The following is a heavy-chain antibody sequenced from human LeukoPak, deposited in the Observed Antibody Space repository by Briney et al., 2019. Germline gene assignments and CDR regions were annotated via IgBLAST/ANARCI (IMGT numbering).Heavy chain of an antibody. Sequence: GASVKVSCKASGYTFTSYGISWVRQAPGQGLEWMGWINPNSGGTNYAQKFQGRVTMTRDTSISTAYMELSRLRSDDTAVYYCASGYCSGGSCPARWGQGTLVTVSS. D-gene: IGHD2-15*01. V-gene: IGHV1-2*02. J-gene: IGHJ4*02. CDR3: ASGYCSGGSCPAR. CDR2: INPNSGGT. CDR1: GYTFTSYG.